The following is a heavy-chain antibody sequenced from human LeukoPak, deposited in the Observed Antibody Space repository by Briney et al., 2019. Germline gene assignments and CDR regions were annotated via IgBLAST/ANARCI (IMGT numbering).Heavy chain of an antibody. CDR1: GFTFSDHY. CDR2: TRNKANSYTT. J-gene: IGHJ4*02. CDR3: ARTAPTAVTCADY. V-gene: IGHV3-72*01. Sequence: PGGSLRLSCAASGFTFSDHYMDWVRQAPGKGLEWVGRTRNKANSYTTEYAASVKGRFTISRDDSKNSLYLQMNSLKTEDTAVYYCARTAPTAVTCADYWGQGTLVTVSS. D-gene: IGHD4-11*01.